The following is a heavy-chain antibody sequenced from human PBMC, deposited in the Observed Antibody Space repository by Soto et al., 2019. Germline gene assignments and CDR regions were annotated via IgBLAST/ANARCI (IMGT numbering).Heavy chain of an antibody. V-gene: IGHV4-34*01. CDR1: GGSFSGYY. CDR2: INHSGST. CDR3: ARIAAAGTPGY. Sequence: QVQLQQWGAGLLKPSETLSLTCAVYGGSFSGYYWSWIRQPPGKGLEWMGEINHSGSTNYNPSLKSRVTKSVVTSQNEFALKLGSGTAADTAVYYGARIAAAGTPGYWGQGTLVTVSS. J-gene: IGHJ4*02. D-gene: IGHD6-13*01.